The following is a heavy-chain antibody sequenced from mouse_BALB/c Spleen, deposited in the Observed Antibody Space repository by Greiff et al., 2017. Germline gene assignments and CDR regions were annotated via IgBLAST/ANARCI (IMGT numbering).Heavy chain of an antibody. CDR2: INPSSGYT. Sequence: QVQLKESAAELARPGASVKMSCKASGYTFTSYTMHWVKQRPGQGLEWIGYINPSSGYTEYNQKFKDKTTLTADKSSSTAYMQLSSLTSEDSAVYYCAREGTTVVDRYFDYWGQGTTLTVSS. V-gene: IGHV1-4*02. CDR3: AREGTTVVDRYFDY. CDR1: GYTFTSYT. D-gene: IGHD1-1*01. J-gene: IGHJ2*01.